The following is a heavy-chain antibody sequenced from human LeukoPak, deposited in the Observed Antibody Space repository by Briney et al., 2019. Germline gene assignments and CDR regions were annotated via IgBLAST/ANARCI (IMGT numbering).Heavy chain of an antibody. CDR1: GFSFTNYA. D-gene: IGHD3-3*01. J-gene: IGHJ4*02. V-gene: IGHV3-23*01. CDR3: AKGAQFDFWSGYTLEYFDV. Sequence: GGSLRLSCAASGFSFTNYAMNWVRQAPGKGLEWVSFISASGTTTHYSDSVKGRFTISRDNSKNTLFLQINSLRAENTAAYYCAKGAQFDFWSGYTLEYFDVWGKGTLVTVSS. CDR2: ISASGTTT.